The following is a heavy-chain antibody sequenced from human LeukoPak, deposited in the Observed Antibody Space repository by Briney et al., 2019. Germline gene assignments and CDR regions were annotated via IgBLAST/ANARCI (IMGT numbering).Heavy chain of an antibody. J-gene: IGHJ4*02. CDR3: ATDYGSGSYVSPRDY. CDR2: ISGSGGST. V-gene: IGHV3-23*01. D-gene: IGHD3-10*01. Sequence: GGSLRLSCAASGFTFSSYAMSWVRQAPGKGLEWVSAISGSGGSTYYADSVKGRFTISRDNSKNTLYLQMNSLRAEDTAVYSCATDYGSGSYVSPRDYWGQGTLVTVSS. CDR1: GFTFSSYA.